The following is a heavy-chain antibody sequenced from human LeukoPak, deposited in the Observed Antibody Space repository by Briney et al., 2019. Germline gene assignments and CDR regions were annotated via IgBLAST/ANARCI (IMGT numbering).Heavy chain of an antibody. CDR3: AGCSSLYSSGWYCGRDY. V-gene: IGHV3-21*01. Sequence: GGSLRLSCAASGFTFSSYSMNWVRQAPGKGLEWVSSISSSSSYIYYADSVKGRFTISRDNARNSLYLQMNSLRAEDTAVYYCAGCSSLYSSGWYCGRDYWGQGTLVTVSS. CDR1: GFTFSSYS. CDR2: ISSSSSYI. J-gene: IGHJ4*02. D-gene: IGHD6-19*01.